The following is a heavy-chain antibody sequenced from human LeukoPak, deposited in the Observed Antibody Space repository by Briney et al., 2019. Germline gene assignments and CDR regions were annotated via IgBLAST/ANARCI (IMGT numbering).Heavy chain of an antibody. CDR3: ANLGYCSGGSCYYYYMDV. CDR2: INPNSGGT. CDR1: GYTFTGYY. D-gene: IGHD2-15*01. J-gene: IGHJ6*03. Sequence: ASVKVSCKASGYTFTGYYMHWARQAPGQGLEWMGWINPNSGGTNYAQKFQGRVTMTRDTSISTAYMELSRLRSDDTAVYYCANLGYCSGGSCYYYYMDVWGKGTTVTVSS. V-gene: IGHV1-2*02.